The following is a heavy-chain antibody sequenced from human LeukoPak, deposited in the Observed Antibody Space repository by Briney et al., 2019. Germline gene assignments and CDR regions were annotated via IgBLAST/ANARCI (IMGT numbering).Heavy chain of an antibody. Sequence: GGSLRLSCVGSGFTFRSHAMSWVRQAPEKGLEFVSGIYENGGTTYYADSVKGRFSISRDNSKNTLYLQMDSLRGEDTAVYYCAKDFRIGYSAHFDYRGQGALVTVSS. J-gene: IGHJ4*02. D-gene: IGHD2-21*01. CDR1: GFTFRSHA. CDR3: AKDFRIGYSAHFDY. V-gene: IGHV3-23*01. CDR2: IYENGGTT.